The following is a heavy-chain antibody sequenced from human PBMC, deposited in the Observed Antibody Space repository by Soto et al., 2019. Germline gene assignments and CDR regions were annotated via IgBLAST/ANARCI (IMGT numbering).Heavy chain of an antibody. CDR1: GFTFSTYA. V-gene: IGHV3-23*01. J-gene: IGHJ4*02. CDR3: ARGLVYCSSTSCYIWFDY. D-gene: IGHD2-2*02. CDR2: ISASGTRT. Sequence: GGSLRLSCAASGFTFSTYAMRWVRQAPGKGREWVSDISASGTRTYYADSVKGRLTISRDNSKNTLFLQMNSQRAEDTGVHYCARGLVYCSSTSCYIWFDYWGQGTLVTVSS.